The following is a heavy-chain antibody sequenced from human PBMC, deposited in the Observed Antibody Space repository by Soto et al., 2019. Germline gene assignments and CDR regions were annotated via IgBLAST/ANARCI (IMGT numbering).Heavy chain of an antibody. Sequence: QVQLQESGPGLVKPSETLSLTCTVSGGSVSSGSYYWSWIRQPPGKGLEWIGYIYYSGSTNYNPSLKSRVTISVDTSKNQFSLKLSSVTAADTAVYYCARETRDLGPYYYGMDVWGQGTTVTVSS. CDR1: GGSVSSGSYY. D-gene: IGHD3-10*01. CDR2: IYYSGST. V-gene: IGHV4-61*01. J-gene: IGHJ6*02. CDR3: ARETRDLGPYYYGMDV.